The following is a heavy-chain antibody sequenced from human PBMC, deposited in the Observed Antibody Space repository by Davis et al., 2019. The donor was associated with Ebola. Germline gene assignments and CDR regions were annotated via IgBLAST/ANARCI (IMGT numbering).Heavy chain of an antibody. Sequence: GGSLRLSCAASGFTFSSYGMHWVRQAPGKGLEWVAVISYDGSNKYYADSVKGRFTISRDNSKNTLYLQMNSLRAEDTAVYYCAREGGLRTLDVWGQGTTVTVSS. J-gene: IGHJ6*02. V-gene: IGHV3-30*03. D-gene: IGHD5-12*01. CDR2: ISYDGSNK. CDR3: AREGGLRTLDV. CDR1: GFTFSSYG.